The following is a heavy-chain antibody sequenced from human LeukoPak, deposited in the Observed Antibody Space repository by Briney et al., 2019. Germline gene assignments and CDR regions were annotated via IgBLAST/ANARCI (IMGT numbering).Heavy chain of an antibody. CDR2: IYYSGNT. Sequence: PSETLYLTCTVSGGSISSYYWSWIRQPPGKGLEWIGYIYYSGNTNYNPSLKSRVTISVDTSKNQFSLKLSSVTAADTAVYYCARDGGGDGYNLGFADYYYGMDVWGQGTTVTVSS. CDR3: ARDGGGDGYNLGFADYYYGMDV. D-gene: IGHD5-24*01. V-gene: IGHV4-59*12. CDR1: GGSISSYY. J-gene: IGHJ6*02.